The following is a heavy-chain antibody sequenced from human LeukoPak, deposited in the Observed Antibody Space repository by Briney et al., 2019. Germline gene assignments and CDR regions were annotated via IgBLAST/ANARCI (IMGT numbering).Heavy chain of an antibody. D-gene: IGHD2-2*01. V-gene: IGHV4-61*02. CDR2: IYTSGST. CDR3: ARGGDCSSTSCGLGFDY. J-gene: IGHJ4*02. CDR1: GGSISSGSYY. Sequence: SQTLSLTCTVSGGSISSGSYYWSWIRQPAGKGLEWIGRIYTSGSTNYNPSLKSRVTISVDTSKNQFSLKLSSVTAADTAVYYCARGGDCSSTSCGLGFDYWGQGTLVTVSS.